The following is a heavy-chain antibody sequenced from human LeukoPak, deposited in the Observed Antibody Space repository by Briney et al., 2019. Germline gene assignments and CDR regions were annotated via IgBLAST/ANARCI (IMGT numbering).Heavy chain of an antibody. CDR2: IYTSGST. J-gene: IGHJ4*02. CDR3: ARGKTYYYGSGSYPAFDY. Sequence: RASETLSLTCTVSGGSISSGSYSWSWIRQPAGKGLEWIGRIYTSGSTDYNPFLKSRVTMSVDPSKNQFSLKLSSVTAADTAVYYCARGKTYYYGSGSYPAFDYWGQGTLVTVSS. CDR1: GGSISSGSYS. V-gene: IGHV4-61*02. D-gene: IGHD3-10*01.